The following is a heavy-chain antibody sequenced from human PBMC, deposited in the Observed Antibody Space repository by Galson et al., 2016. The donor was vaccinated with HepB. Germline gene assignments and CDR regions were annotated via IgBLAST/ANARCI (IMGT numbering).Heavy chain of an antibody. J-gene: IGHJ4*02. CDR1: GFTLSSYA. V-gene: IGHV3-7*01. CDR3: ARLGGSGWTSDF. D-gene: IGHD6-19*01. CDR2: MKGDETQK. Sequence: SLRLSCAASGFTLSSYAIYWVRQAPGKGLEWVATMKGDETQKRYVDSVKGRFTLSRGNAESSLFLQMDSLRAEDTAVYYCARLGGSGWTSDFWGQGTLVTVSS.